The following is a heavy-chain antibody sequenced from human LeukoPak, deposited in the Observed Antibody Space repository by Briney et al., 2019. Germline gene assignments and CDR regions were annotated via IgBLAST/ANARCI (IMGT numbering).Heavy chain of an antibody. Sequence: GGSLRLSCAASGFTFSSYWMNWARQAPGKGLEWVASINHNGNVNYYVDSVKGRFTISRDNAKNSLYLQMNSLRAEDTAVYYCTRGHRGLDYWGQGTLVTAST. J-gene: IGHJ4*02. V-gene: IGHV3-7*03. CDR1: GFTFSSYW. D-gene: IGHD3-10*01. CDR3: TRGHRGLDY. CDR2: INHNGNVN.